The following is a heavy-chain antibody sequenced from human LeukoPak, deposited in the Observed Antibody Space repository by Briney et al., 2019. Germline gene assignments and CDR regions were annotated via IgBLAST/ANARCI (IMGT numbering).Heavy chain of an antibody. Sequence: SGTLSLTCTVSGGTISSSTYYWGWIRQPPEKGLEWIGSIYYSGSTYYNPSLSSRATISVDTSKNRFSLKLSSVTAADTAVYYCATDENRPHKQQLPRWGQGTLVTVSS. CDR1: GGTISSSTYY. V-gene: IGHV4-39*02. J-gene: IGHJ4*02. D-gene: IGHD6-13*01. CDR2: IYYSGST. CDR3: ATDENRPHKQQLPR.